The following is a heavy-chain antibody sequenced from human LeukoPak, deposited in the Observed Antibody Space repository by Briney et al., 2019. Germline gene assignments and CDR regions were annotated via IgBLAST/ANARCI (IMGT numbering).Heavy chain of an antibody. Sequence: GESLKISCKGSGYSFTSYWIGWVRQMPGKGLEWMGIIYPGDSDTRYSPSFQGQVTISADKSISTAYLQWSSLKASDTAMYYCARRGYCGGGSCLYFDYWGQGTLVTVSS. CDR2: IYPGDSDT. CDR1: GYSFTSYW. CDR3: ARRGYCGGGSCLYFDY. D-gene: IGHD2-15*01. V-gene: IGHV5-51*01. J-gene: IGHJ4*02.